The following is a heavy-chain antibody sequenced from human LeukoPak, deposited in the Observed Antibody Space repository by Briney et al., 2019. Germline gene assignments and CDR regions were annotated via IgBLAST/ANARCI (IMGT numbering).Heavy chain of an antibody. V-gene: IGHV4-34*01. D-gene: IGHD4-23*01. CDR2: INHSGSN. Sequence: SETLSLTCAVYGGSFSGYYWSWLRQPPGKGLEWIGEINHSGSNNYNPSLKSRVTISVYTSKNQFSLKLSSVTAADTAVYYCARAYGGNSQYFQHWGQGTLVTVSS. CDR3: ARAYGGNSQYFQH. J-gene: IGHJ1*01. CDR1: GGSFSGYY.